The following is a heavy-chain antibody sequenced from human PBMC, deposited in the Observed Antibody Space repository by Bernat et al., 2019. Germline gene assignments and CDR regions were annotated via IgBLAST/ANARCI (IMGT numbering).Heavy chain of an antibody. D-gene: IGHD3-3*01. J-gene: IGHJ4*02. Sequence: EVQLLESGGGLVQPGGSLRLSCAASGFTFSSYAMSWVRQAPGKGLEWVSAISGSGGSTYYADSVKGRFTISRDNSKNTLYLQMNSLRAEDTAVYYCAKTGSNFWSGYSVFDYWGQGTLVTVSS. CDR3: AKTGSNFWSGYSVFDY. CDR2: ISGSGGST. V-gene: IGHV3-23*01. CDR1: GFTFSSYA.